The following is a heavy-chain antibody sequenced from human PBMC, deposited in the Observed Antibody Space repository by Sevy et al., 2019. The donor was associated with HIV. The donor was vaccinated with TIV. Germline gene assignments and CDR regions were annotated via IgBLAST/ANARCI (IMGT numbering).Heavy chain of an antibody. CDR3: AREGCTRPHDY. J-gene: IGHJ4*02. V-gene: IGHV3-23*01. CDR1: GFAFYDYS. Sequence: GGSLRLSCAASGFAFYDYSMSWIRQAPGKGLEWVATLSFGCGKINHADSVKGQFTISRDNSKNSFYLQMDNLRVEDTALYYCAREGCTRPHDYWGQGTRVTVSS. D-gene: IGHD2-8*01. CDR2: LSFGCGKI.